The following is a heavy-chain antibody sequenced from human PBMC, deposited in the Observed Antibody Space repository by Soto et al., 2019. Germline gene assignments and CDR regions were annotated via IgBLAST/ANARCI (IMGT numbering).Heavy chain of an antibody. J-gene: IGHJ5*02. CDR1: GYTFTSYD. V-gene: IGHV1-8*01. D-gene: IGHD6-6*01. CDR3: ARGRVRRSIAARTNPEEFDP. Sequence: GASVKVSCKASGYTFTSYDINWVRQATGQGLEWMGWMNPNSGNTGYAQKFQGRVTMTRNTSISTAYMELSSLRSEDTAVYYCARGRVRRSIAARTNPEEFDPWGQGTLVTVSS. CDR2: MNPNSGNT.